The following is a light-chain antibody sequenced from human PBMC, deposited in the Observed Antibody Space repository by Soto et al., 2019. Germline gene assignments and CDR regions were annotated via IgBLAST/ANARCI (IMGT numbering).Light chain of an antibody. CDR2: WAS. J-gene: IGKJ2*01. V-gene: IGKV4-1*01. Sequence: DIVMTQSPDSLAVSLGERATINCKSRQSVLSSSNNKNYLAWYQKKPGQPPKLLISWASTRESGVPDRFSGSGSGTDFTLTISSLQAEDVAVYYCQQYYSNPHTFGQGTKLDIK. CDR3: QQYYSNPHT. CDR1: QSVLSSSNNKNY.